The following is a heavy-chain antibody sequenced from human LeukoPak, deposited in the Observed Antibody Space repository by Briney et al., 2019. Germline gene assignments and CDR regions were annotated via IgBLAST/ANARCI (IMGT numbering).Heavy chain of an antibody. CDR2: IYSGGST. D-gene: IGHD2-2*01. CDR1: GFTVSSNY. Sequence: PGGSLRLSCAASGFTVSSNYMSWVRQAPGTGLEWVSVIYSGGSTYYANSVKGRFTISRDNSKNMLFLQMNSLRAEDTAVYFCASSASLVCLDYWGQGTLVTVSS. J-gene: IGHJ4*02. CDR3: ASSASLVCLDY. V-gene: IGHV3-53*01.